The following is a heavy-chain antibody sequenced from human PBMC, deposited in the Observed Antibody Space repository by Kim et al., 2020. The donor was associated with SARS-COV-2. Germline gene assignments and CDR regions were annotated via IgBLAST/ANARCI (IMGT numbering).Heavy chain of an antibody. Sequence: GGSLRLSCAASGFTFDDYAMHWVRQAPGKGLEWVSLISGDGGSTYYADSVKGRFTISRDNSKNSLYLQMNSLRTEDTALYYCAKDTGASWDGYRYNWFDPWGQGTLVTVSS. CDR2: ISGDGGST. V-gene: IGHV3-43*02. CDR1: GFTFDDYA. CDR3: AKDTGASWDGYRYNWFDP. J-gene: IGHJ5*02. D-gene: IGHD3-16*02.